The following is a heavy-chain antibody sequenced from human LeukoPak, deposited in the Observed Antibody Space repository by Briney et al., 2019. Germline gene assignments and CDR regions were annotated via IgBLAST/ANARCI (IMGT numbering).Heavy chain of an antibody. D-gene: IGHD1-26*01. CDR2: IIPILGIA. CDR3: ARASGSYYDFDY. V-gene: IGHV1-69*04. CDR1: GGTFSSYA. Sequence: ASVKVSCTASGGTFSSYAISWVRQAPGQGLEWMGRIIPILGIANYAQKFQGRVTITADKSTSTAYLELSSLRSEDTAVYYCARASGSYYDFDYWGQGTLVTVSS. J-gene: IGHJ4*02.